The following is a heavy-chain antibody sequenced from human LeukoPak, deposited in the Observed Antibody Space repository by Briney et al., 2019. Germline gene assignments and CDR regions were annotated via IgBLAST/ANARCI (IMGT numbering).Heavy chain of an antibody. CDR1: GFTFSSYG. CDR2: IRYDGSNK. V-gene: IGHV3-30*02. Sequence: PGGSLRLSCAASGFTFSSYGMHWVRQAPGKGLEWVAFIRYDGSNKYYADSVKGRFTISRDNSKNTLYLQMNSLRAEDTAVYYCAKGGSVIAAAGTSYYYYMDVWGKGTTVTVSS. D-gene: IGHD6-13*01. J-gene: IGHJ6*03. CDR3: AKGGSVIAAAGTSYYYYMDV.